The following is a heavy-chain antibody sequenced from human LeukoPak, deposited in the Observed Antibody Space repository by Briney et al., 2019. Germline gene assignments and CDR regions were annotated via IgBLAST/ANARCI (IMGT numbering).Heavy chain of an antibody. CDR1: GFTVSSIH. CDR2: IFSGGST. V-gene: IGHV3-53*01. J-gene: IGHJ3*02. CDR3: ARAQTRAFDI. Sequence: QSGGSLRLSCAASGFTVSSIHMSWVRQAPGKGLEWVSVIFSGGSTYYTVSVKGRFTISRDNSKNTLYLQMNSLRAEDTAIYYCARAQTRAFDIWGQGTMVTVSS.